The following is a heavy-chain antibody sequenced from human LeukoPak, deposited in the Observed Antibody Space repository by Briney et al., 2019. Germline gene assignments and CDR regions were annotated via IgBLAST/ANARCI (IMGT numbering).Heavy chain of an antibody. CDR3: ARARGARYYFDY. D-gene: IGHD1-26*01. CDR1: GFTFSSYG. CDR2: IWYDGSNK. V-gene: IGHV3-33*01. Sequence: PGRSLRLSCAASGFTFSSYGMHWVRQAPGKGLEWVAVIWYDGSNKYYADSVKGRFTISRDNSKNTLYLQMNGLRAEDTAVYYCARARGARYYFDYWGQGTLVTVSS. J-gene: IGHJ4*02.